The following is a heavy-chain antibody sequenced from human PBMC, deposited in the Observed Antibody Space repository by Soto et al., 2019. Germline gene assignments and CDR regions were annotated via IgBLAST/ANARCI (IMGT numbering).Heavy chain of an antibody. CDR1: GYSFTSYW. J-gene: IGHJ6*03. Sequence: PGESLKISCKGSGYSFTSYWIGWVRQMPGKGLEWMGIIYPGDSDTRYSPSFQGQVTISADKSISTAYLQWSSLRASDTAMYYCARRVTGKTASYYYYYMDVWAKGTTVTVSS. V-gene: IGHV5-51*01. D-gene: IGHD1-20*01. CDR3: ARRVTGKTASYYYYYMDV. CDR2: IYPGDSDT.